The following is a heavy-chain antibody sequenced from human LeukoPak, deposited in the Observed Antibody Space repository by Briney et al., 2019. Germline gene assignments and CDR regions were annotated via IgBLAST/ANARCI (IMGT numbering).Heavy chain of an antibody. Sequence: SETLSLTCIVSGYSISSGYYWVWIRQPPGKGLEWIGGIYHSGSTYSNPSLKSRVSMSVDTSKNQFSMKVTSVTAADTAVYYCARGGGNGGGWVGHIYYMDVWGKGTTVTVSS. CDR1: GYSISSGYY. D-gene: IGHD4-23*01. CDR3: ARGGGNGGGWVGHIYYMDV. CDR2: IYHSGST. J-gene: IGHJ6*03. V-gene: IGHV4-38-2*02.